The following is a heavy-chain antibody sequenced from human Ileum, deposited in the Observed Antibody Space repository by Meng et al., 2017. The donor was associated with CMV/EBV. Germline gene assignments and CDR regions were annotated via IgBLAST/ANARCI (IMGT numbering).Heavy chain of an antibody. Sequence: GGSLRLSCAASGLSFSTYWMHWVRQVPAKGLVWVSRINGDGSSTNYADSVKGRFSISRDNAKNTLYLQMNSLRAEDTAVYYCARVIDSGGYWFWFDPWGQGTLVTVSS. CDR2: INGDGSST. CDR3: ARVIDSGGYWFWFDP. D-gene: IGHD3-22*01. J-gene: IGHJ5*02. V-gene: IGHV3-74*01. CDR1: GLSFSTYW.